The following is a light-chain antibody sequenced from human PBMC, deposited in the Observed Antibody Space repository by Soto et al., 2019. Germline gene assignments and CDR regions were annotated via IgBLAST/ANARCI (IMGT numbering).Light chain of an antibody. V-gene: IGLV2-14*01. CDR2: EVS. CDR3: SSYTSSSTL. Sequence: QSALTQPASVSGSPGQSITISCTGTSSDVGGYNYVSWYQQHPGKAPKLMIYEVSNRPSGVSNRLSGSKSGNTASLTISGLQVEDEADYYCSSYTSSSTLFGGGTKLTLL. J-gene: IGLJ2*01. CDR1: SSDVGGYNY.